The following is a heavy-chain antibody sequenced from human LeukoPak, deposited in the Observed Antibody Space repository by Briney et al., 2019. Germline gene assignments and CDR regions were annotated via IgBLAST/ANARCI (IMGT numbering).Heavy chain of an antibody. CDR2: ISSIPNTI. CDR1: GFTFSSYA. V-gene: IGHV3-48*02. CDR3: AGGPTTSSWSRFDP. J-gene: IGHJ5*02. D-gene: IGHD6-13*01. Sequence: GGSLRLSCAASGFTFSSYAMNWVRQAPGKGLEWISYISSIPNTIYYADSVKGRFTTSRDNAKNSLYLQMNSLRDEDTAVYYCAGGPTTSSWSRFDPWGQGTLVTVSS.